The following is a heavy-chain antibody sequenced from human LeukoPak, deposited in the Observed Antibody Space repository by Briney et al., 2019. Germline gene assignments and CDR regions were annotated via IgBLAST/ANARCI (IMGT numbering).Heavy chain of an antibody. Sequence: SETLSLTCTVSGGSISSSSYYWGWSRQPPGKGLEWFGCIYYSGSTYYNPSLKRRVTISVDTSKNQFPLKLSSVTAADTAVYYCARHPYDYVWGSYVDYWGQGTLVTVSS. V-gene: IGHV4-39*01. CDR2: IYYSGST. J-gene: IGHJ4*02. CDR1: GGSISSSSYY. D-gene: IGHD3-16*01. CDR3: ARHPYDYVWGSYVDY.